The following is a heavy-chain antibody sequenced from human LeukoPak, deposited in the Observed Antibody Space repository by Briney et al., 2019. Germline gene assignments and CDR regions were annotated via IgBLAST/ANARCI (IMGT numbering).Heavy chain of an antibody. CDR1: GYTLTELS. Sequence: ASVKVSCKVSGYTLTELSMHWVRQAPGKGLEWMGGFDPEDGETIYAQKFQGRVTMTEDTSTDTAYMELSSLRSEDTAVYYCATVGRYSSGWYLGYWGQGTLVNVSS. CDR3: ATVGRYSSGWYLGY. CDR2: FDPEDGET. J-gene: IGHJ4*02. D-gene: IGHD6-19*01. V-gene: IGHV1-24*01.